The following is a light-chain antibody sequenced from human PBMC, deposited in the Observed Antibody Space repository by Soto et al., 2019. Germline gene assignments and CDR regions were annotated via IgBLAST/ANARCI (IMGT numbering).Light chain of an antibody. Sequence: QLVLTQPPSVSGAPVQRVTISCTGSSSNIGAGYDVHWYQQLPGTAPKLLIYGNSNRPSGVPDRFSGSKSGTSASLAITGLQAEDEADYYCQSYDSSLSGNVVFGGGTKLTVL. CDR3: QSYDSSLSGNVV. CDR2: GNS. CDR1: SSNIGAGYD. V-gene: IGLV1-40*01. J-gene: IGLJ2*01.